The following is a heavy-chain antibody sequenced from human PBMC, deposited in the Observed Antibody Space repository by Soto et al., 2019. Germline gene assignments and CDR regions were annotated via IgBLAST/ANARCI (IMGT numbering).Heavy chain of an antibody. V-gene: IGHV3-23*01. D-gene: IGHD6-19*01. J-gene: IGHJ6*02. CDR3: SKGRTYSSVIYYGMDV. CDR2: ITGGGGGS. Sequence: GGSLRLSCAASGFTFSSYAMSWVRQAPGKGLEWVSGITGGGGGSYYADSVKGRFTISRDNSKNTMYLQMNSLRAEDTAVYYCSKGRTYSSVIYYGMDVWGQGTTVTVSS. CDR1: GFTFSSYA.